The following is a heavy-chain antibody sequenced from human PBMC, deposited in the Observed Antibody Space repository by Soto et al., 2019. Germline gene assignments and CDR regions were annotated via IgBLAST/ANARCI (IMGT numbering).Heavy chain of an antibody. J-gene: IGHJ5*02. Sequence: SVKFSCKDSVGTFSGYAISWVRRAPGQGLEWMGGIIPIFGTANYAQKFQGRVTITADESTSTAYMELSSLRSEDTAVYHCARGQTYYYGSGSYTWGQGTLVTVSS. CDR3: ARGQTYYYGSGSYT. CDR1: VGTFSGYA. D-gene: IGHD3-10*01. V-gene: IGHV1-69*13. CDR2: IIPIFGTA.